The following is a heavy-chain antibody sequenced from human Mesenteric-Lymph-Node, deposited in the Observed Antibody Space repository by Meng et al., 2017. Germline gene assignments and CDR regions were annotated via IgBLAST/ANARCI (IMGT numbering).Heavy chain of an antibody. J-gene: IGHJ5*02. Sequence: GESLKISCAASGFTFSSYAMHWVRQAPGQGLEWLAPIWFDGSKDYYVDSVKGRFIIFRDNSKNTVYLQMNSLRAEDTAVYYCARAKGSGSYHSPFDPWGQGTLVTVSS. CDR2: IWFDGSKD. CDR3: ARAKGSGSYHSPFDP. CDR1: GFTFSSYA. D-gene: IGHD3-10*01. V-gene: IGHV3-33*01.